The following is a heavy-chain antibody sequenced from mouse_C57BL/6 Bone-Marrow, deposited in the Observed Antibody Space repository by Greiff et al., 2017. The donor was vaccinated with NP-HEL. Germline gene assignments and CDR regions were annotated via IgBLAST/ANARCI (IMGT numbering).Heavy chain of an antibody. CDR2: ISDGGSYT. D-gene: IGHD3-1*01. V-gene: IGHV5-4*01. J-gene: IGHJ3*01. CDR1: GFTFSSYS. CDR3: ARVGTWGYRYAFAY. Sequence: EVLLVESGGGLVKPGGSLKLSCAASGFTFSSYSMSWVRQTPEKRLEWVATISDGGSYTYYPDNVKGRFTISRDKAKTKLYLQMSQLKSEDTAMYYCARVGTWGYRYAFAYWGQGTLVTVSA.